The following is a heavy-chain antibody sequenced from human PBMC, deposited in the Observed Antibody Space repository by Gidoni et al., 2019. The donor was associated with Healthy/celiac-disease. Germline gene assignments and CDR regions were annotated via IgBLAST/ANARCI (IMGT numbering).Heavy chain of an antibody. V-gene: IGHV6-1*01. J-gene: IGHJ4*02. Sequence: QVQLQQSGPGLGKPSQTLSLTCALSGDIVSSHSAAWNWIRQSPSRGLEWLGRTYYRSNWYNDYAVSVKSRITINPDTSKNQFSLQLNSVTPEDTAVYYCARGGGQWLDLFDYWGQGTLVTVSS. CDR3: ARGGGQWLDLFDY. CDR2: TYYRSNWYN. D-gene: IGHD6-19*01. CDR1: GDIVSSHSAA.